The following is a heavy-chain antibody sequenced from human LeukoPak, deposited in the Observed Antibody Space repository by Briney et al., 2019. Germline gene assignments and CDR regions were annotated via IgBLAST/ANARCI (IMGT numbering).Heavy chain of an antibody. Sequence: GGSLRLSCAASGFTFSNYAMYWVRQAPGKGLEWVALISHDGSNKDYADSVKGRFTVSRDNAKNTLYLQMNSLRAEDTAVYYCVNDFWSRNTYWGQGTLVTVSS. CDR1: GFTFSNYA. D-gene: IGHD3-3*01. CDR3: VNDFWSRNTY. J-gene: IGHJ4*02. V-gene: IGHV3-30-3*02. CDR2: ISHDGSNK.